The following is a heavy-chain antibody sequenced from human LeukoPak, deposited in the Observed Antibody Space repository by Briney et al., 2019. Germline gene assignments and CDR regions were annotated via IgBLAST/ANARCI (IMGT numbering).Heavy chain of an antibody. V-gene: IGHV3-7*01. J-gene: IGHJ4*02. CDR3: ARAIFGVVISAYFDY. D-gene: IGHD3-3*01. CDR2: IKQDGSEK. Sequence: GGSLRLSCAASGFTFSSYWMSWVRQAPGKGLEWVANIKQDGSEKYYVDSVKGRFTISRDNAKNSLYLQMNSLRAEDTAVYYCARAIFGVVISAYFDYWGQGTLVTVSS. CDR1: GFTFSSYW.